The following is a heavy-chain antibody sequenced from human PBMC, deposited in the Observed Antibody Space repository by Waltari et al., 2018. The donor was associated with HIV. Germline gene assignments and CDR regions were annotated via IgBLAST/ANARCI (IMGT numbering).Heavy chain of an antibody. CDR2: IYRSGTT. D-gene: IGHD3-22*01. CDR1: ASSISSGYY. J-gene: IGHJ3*02. Sequence: QVQLQESGPGVVKPSETLSLTCTVSASSISSGYYWGWCRQSPGKGLEWIGSIYRSGTTYYNPSLKSRVTISVNMSKNQFSLKLTSMTAADTALYYCARDQDYYDSSGYTCYAFDMWGPGTMVTVSS. CDR3: ARDQDYYDSSGYTCYAFDM. V-gene: IGHV4-38-2*02.